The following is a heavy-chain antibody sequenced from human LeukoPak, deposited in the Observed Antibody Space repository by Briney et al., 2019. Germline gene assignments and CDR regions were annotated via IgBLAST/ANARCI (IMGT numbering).Heavy chain of an antibody. D-gene: IGHD3-10*01. CDR1: DDSISSYY. V-gene: IGHV4-59*01. J-gene: IGHJ3*02. CDR2: ISYSGST. Sequence: PSETLSLTCTVSDDSISSYYWSWFRQPPGKGLDWIGYISYSGSTNYTPSLKSRVTISVDTSRNQFSLKLTSVTAADTAVYHCARTLQSFYGLGSWGAFDIWGQGTMVSVSS. CDR3: ARTLQSFYGLGSWGAFDI.